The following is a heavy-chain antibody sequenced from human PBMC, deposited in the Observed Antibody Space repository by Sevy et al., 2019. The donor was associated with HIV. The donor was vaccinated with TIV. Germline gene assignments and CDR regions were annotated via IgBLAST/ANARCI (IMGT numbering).Heavy chain of an antibody. CDR1: GFTFSSYW. CDR3: ARETLIRLGELYIFDY. Sequence: GGSLRLSCAASGFTFSSYWMSWVRQAPGKGLEWVANIKQDGSEKYYVDSVKGRFTISRDNAKNSLYLQMNSLRAEDTVVYYCARETLIRLGELYIFDYWGQGTLVTVSS. J-gene: IGHJ4*02. V-gene: IGHV3-7*01. D-gene: IGHD3-16*01. CDR2: IKQDGSEK.